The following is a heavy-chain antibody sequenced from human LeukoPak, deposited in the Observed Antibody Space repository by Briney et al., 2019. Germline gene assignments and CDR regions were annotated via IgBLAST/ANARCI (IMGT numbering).Heavy chain of an antibody. Sequence: GGSLRLSCAASGFTFSSYAMHWVRQAPGKGLEYVSAISSNGGSTYYANSVKGRFTISRDNSKNTLYLQMGSLRAEDMAVYYCARDPYRGYCSGGSCFTYYFDYWGQGTLVTVSS. CDR2: ISSNGGST. D-gene: IGHD2-15*01. J-gene: IGHJ4*02. CDR3: ARDPYRGYCSGGSCFTYYFDY. CDR1: GFTFSSYA. V-gene: IGHV3-64*01.